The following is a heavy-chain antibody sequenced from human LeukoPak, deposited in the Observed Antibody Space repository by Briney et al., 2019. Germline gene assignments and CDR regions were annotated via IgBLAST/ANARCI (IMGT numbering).Heavy chain of an antibody. Sequence: ASVKVSCKASGGTFSSYAISWVRQAPGQGLEWMGGIIPIFGTANYAQKFQGRVTITADESTSTAYMELSSLRSEDTAVYYCARRVDYGDYCFDYWGQGTLVTVSS. CDR2: IIPIFGTA. V-gene: IGHV1-69*01. CDR1: GGTFSSYA. D-gene: IGHD4-17*01. J-gene: IGHJ4*02. CDR3: ARRVDYGDYCFDY.